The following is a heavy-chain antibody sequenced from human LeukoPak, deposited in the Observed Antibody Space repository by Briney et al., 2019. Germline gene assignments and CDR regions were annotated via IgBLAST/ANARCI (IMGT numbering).Heavy chain of an antibody. D-gene: IGHD5-18*01. Sequence: SQTLSLTCTVSGGSISSDYWSWIRQPPGNGLEWIGYIYYSGSTNYNPSLKSRVTISVDTSKNQFSLKLSSVTAADTAVYYCARGGYSYPYYFDYWGQGTLVTVSS. V-gene: IGHV4-59*01. CDR3: ARGGYSYPYYFDY. CDR1: GGSISSDY. J-gene: IGHJ4*02. CDR2: IYYSGST.